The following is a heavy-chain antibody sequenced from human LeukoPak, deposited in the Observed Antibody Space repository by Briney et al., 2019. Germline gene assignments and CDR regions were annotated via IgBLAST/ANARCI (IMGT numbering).Heavy chain of an antibody. J-gene: IGHJ5*02. D-gene: IGHD2-15*01. CDR3: PRDSDSGFDP. CDR2: IIPILGIA. Sequence: SVKVSCKASGGTFSSYAISWVRQTPGQGLEWRGRIIPILGIANYAQKFQGRVTITADKSTSTAYMELCSLRSEDTAVYSCPRDSDSGFDPSGQGNLVTVSS. V-gene: IGHV1-69*04. CDR1: GGTFSSYA.